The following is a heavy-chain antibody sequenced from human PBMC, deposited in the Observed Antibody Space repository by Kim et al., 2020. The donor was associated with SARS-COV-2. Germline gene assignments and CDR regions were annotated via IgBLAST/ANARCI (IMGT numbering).Heavy chain of an antibody. J-gene: IGHJ4*02. D-gene: IGHD1-26*01. CDR2: ISSSDTNT. V-gene: IGHV3-23*01. CDR3: AKGIMGDY. CDR1: GFTFSNFA. Sequence: GGSLRLSCAASGFTFSNFAMSWVRQAPGKGLEWVSTISSSDTNTYSADSVKGRFTISRNNYQSTLSLQMNSLRAETTAVYYCAKGIMGDYWGQGTLVTVSS.